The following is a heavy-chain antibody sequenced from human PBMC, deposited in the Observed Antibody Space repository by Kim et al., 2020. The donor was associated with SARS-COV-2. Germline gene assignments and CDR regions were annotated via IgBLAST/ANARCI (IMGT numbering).Heavy chain of an antibody. CDR2: ISGTGGST. V-gene: IGHV3-23*01. Sequence: GGSLRLSCAASGFTFSSYAMSWVRQAPGKGLEWVSAISGTGGSTYYADSVKGRFTISRDNSKNTLYLQMDSLRAEDTAVYYCAKYPLLVVTTSFDYWGQGTLVTVSS. D-gene: IGHD3-22*01. CDR3: AKYPLLVVTTSFDY. J-gene: IGHJ4*02. CDR1: GFTFSSYA.